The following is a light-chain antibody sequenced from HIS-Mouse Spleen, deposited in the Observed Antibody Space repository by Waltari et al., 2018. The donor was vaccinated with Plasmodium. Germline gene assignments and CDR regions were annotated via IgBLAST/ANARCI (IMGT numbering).Light chain of an antibody. J-gene: IGKJ3*01. V-gene: IGKV3-15*01. Sequence: EIVMTQPPATLSVSPGERATLSCRASQSVSSNLAWSQQKPGQAPRLLIYGASTRATGIPARFSGSGSGTEFTLTISSLQSEDFAVYYCQQYNNWSFTFGPGTKVDIK. CDR3: QQYNNWSFT. CDR2: GAS. CDR1: QSVSSN.